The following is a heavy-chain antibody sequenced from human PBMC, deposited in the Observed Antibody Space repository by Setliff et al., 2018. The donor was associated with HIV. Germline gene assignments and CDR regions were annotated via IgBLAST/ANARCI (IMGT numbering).Heavy chain of an antibody. CDR1: GYSFSSHW. D-gene: IGHD3-22*01. J-gene: IGHJ1*01. CDR2: INPADSKT. CDR3: VRGVTRDISGYYRDEYFQH. V-gene: IGHV5-51*01. Sequence: GESLKISCKGSGYSFSSHWIGWVRQLPGKGLEWIGIINPADSKTTYSPSFQGQVTISVDKSIRAAYLQWSSLKASDTGMFYCVRGVTRDISGYYRDEYFQHWGQGTPVTVS.